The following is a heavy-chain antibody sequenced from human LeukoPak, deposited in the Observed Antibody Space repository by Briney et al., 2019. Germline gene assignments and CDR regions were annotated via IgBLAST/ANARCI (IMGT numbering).Heavy chain of an antibody. CDR1: GLDFGSHG. CDR2: VWADGRTK. Sequence: GGSLTLSCAVSGLDFGSHGFHWVRQAPGKGLEWVAAVWADGRTKDVAGSVKGRFTASRNNFENTVFLQMNDLRVEDTAMYYCAKDPARSMDVWGKGTTVIVSS. V-gene: IGHV3-33*06. CDR3: AKDPARSMDV. J-gene: IGHJ6*03.